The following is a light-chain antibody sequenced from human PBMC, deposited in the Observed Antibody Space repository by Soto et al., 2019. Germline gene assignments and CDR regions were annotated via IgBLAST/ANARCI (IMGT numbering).Light chain of an antibody. V-gene: IGLV9-49*01. CDR2: VGTGGIVG. Sequence: QLVLTQPPSASASLGASVTLTCTLSSGYSNYKVDWYQQRPGKGPRFVMRVGTGGIVGSKGDGIPDRFSVLGSGLNRYLTIKNIQEEDESDYHCGADHGSGSNFVYYVVFGGGTRSPS. J-gene: IGLJ2*01. CDR1: SGYSNYK. CDR3: GADHGSGSNFVYYVV.